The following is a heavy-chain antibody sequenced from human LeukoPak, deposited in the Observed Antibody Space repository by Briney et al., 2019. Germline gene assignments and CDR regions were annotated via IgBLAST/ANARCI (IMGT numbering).Heavy chain of an antibody. CDR2: IIPILGIA. CDR3: AKEGQGGYDFWSDGENWFDP. V-gene: IGHV1-69*04. J-gene: IGHJ5*02. CDR1: GGTFSSYA. D-gene: IGHD3-3*01. Sequence: SVKVSCKASGGTFSSYAISWVRQAPGQGLEWMGRIIPILGIANYAQKFQGRVTITADKSTSTAYMELSSLRSEDTAVYYCAKEGQGGYDFWSDGENWFDPWGQGTLVTVSS.